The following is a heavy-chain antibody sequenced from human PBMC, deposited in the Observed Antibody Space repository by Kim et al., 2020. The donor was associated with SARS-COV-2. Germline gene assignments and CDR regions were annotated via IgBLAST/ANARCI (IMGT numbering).Heavy chain of an antibody. CDR2: IIPIFGTA. V-gene: IGHV1-69*13. CDR3: ASSSEVLRFLEWLSPYDY. D-gene: IGHD3-3*01. Sequence: SVKVSCKASGGTFSSYAISWVRQAPGQGLEWMGGIIPIFGTANYAQKFQGRVTITADESTSTAYMELSSLRSEDTAVYYCASSSEVLRFLEWLSPYDYWGQGTLVTVSS. J-gene: IGHJ4*02. CDR1: GGTFSSYA.